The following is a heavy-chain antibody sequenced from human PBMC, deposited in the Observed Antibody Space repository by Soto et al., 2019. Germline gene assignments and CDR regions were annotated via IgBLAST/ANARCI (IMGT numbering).Heavy chain of an antibody. J-gene: IGHJ4*02. D-gene: IGHD3-22*01. CDR3: ARDRVPYYYDSSGYYLNFDY. V-gene: IGHV1-69*01. Sequence: QVQLVQSGAEVKKPGSSVKVSCKASGGTFSSHAISWVRQAPGQGLEWMGGIIPIFGTANYAQKFQGRVTITADESTSTAYMELSSLRSEDTAVYYCARDRVPYYYDSSGYYLNFDYWGQGTLVTVSS. CDR1: GGTFSSHA. CDR2: IIPIFGTA.